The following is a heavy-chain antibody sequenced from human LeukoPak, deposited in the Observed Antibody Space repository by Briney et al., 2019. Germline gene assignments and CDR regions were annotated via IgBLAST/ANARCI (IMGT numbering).Heavy chain of an antibody. Sequence: PGGSLRLFCAVSGITFSDYGMSWVRQAPGKGLEWVAGISDSGGRTNYADSVKGRFTISRDNPKNTLYLQMNSLRAEDAAVYFCAKRGVVIRVILVGFHKEAYYFDSWGQGALVTVSS. D-gene: IGHD3-22*01. CDR3: AKRGVVIRVILVGFHKEAYYFDS. V-gene: IGHV3-23*01. J-gene: IGHJ4*02. CDR2: ISDSGGRT. CDR1: GITFSDYG.